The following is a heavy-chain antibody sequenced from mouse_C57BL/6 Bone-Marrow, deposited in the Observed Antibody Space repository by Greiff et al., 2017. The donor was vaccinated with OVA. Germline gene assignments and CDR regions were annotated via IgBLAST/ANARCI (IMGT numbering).Heavy chain of an antibody. J-gene: IGHJ1*03. CDR2: ISSGGSYT. Sequence: EVQGVESGGDLVKPGGSLKLSCAASGFTFSSYGMSWVRQTPDKRLEWVATISSGGSYTYYPDSVKGRFTISRDNAKNTLYLQMSSLKSEDTAMYYCARYYYSNWYFDVWGTGTTVTVSS. V-gene: IGHV5-6*01. D-gene: IGHD2-5*01. CDR3: ARYYYSNWYFDV. CDR1: GFTFSSYG.